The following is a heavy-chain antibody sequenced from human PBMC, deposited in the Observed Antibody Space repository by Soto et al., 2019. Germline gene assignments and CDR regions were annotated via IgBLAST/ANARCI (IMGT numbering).Heavy chain of an antibody. CDR2: ISSSSSYI. CDR3: ARDGGGSNSRPDAFDI. V-gene: IGHV3-21*01. J-gene: IGHJ3*02. Sequence: AGGSLRLSCAASGFTFSGYSMNCVRQAPGKGLEWVSSISSSSSYIYYADSVKGRFTISRDNAKNSLYLQMNSLRAEDTAVYYCARDGGGSNSRPDAFDIWGQGTMVTVSS. CDR1: GFTFSGYS. D-gene: IGHD2-15*01.